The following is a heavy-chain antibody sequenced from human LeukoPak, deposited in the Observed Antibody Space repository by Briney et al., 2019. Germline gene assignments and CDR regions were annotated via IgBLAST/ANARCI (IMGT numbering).Heavy chain of an antibody. CDR2: INHSGST. J-gene: IGHJ4*02. Sequence: SETLSLTCAVYGGSFSGYYWSWIRQPPGKGLEWIGEINHSGSTNCNPSLKSRVTISVDTSKNQFSLKLSSVTAADTAVYYCARDQYYYDGIGDYWGQGTLVTVSS. CDR3: ARDQYYYDGIGDY. D-gene: IGHD3-22*01. V-gene: IGHV4-34*01. CDR1: GGSFSGYY.